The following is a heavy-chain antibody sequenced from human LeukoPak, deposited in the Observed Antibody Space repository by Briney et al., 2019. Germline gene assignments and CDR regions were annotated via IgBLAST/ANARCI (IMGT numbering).Heavy chain of an antibody. CDR2: INAGNGNT. Sequence: ASVKVSRKASGYIFTSYAMHWVRQAPGQRLEWMGRINAGNGNTKYSQKFQGRVTITRDTSASTAYMELNSLRSEDTAVYYCARDNIVGATHDYWGQGTLVTVSS. V-gene: IGHV1-3*01. D-gene: IGHD1-26*01. CDR1: GYIFTSYA. J-gene: IGHJ4*02. CDR3: ARDNIVGATHDY.